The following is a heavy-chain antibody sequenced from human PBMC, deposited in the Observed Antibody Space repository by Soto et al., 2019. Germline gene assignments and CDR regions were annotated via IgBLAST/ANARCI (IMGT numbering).Heavy chain of an antibody. CDR3: AREHYGDYATNYYYYGMDV. V-gene: IGHV3-30-3*01. CDR2: ISYDGSNK. D-gene: IGHD4-17*01. J-gene: IGHJ6*02. CDR1: GFTFSSYA. Sequence: QVQLVESGGGVVQPGRSLRLSCAASGFTFSSYAKHWVRQAPGKGLEWVAVISYDGSNKYYADSVKGRFTISRDNSKNTLYLQMNSLRAEDTAVYYCAREHYGDYATNYYYYGMDVWGQGTTVTVSS.